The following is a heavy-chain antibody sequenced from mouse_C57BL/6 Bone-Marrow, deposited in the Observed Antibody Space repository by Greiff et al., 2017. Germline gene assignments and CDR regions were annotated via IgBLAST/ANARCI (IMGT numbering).Heavy chain of an antibody. V-gene: IGHV14-4*01. Sequence: EVQLQQSGAELVRPGASVKLSCTASGINIKDDYIHWVKQRPEQGLEWIGWIDPEIGDTEYASKFQGKATITSDTSSNTAYLQLSSLTSEDTAVYYCSSFDGNYFDFWGQGTPLTVAS. CDR3: SSFDGNYFDF. D-gene: IGHD2-3*01. J-gene: IGHJ2*01. CDR1: GINIKDDY. CDR2: IDPEIGDT.